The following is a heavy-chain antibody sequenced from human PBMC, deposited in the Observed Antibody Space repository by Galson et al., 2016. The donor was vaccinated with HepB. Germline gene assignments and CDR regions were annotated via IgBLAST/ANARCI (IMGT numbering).Heavy chain of an antibody. CDR2: ISVTSTYT. J-gene: IGHJ4*02. D-gene: IGHD2-21*02. V-gene: IGHV3-11*06. CDR3: ARDRGSYCGGDCSDYYFDY. CDR1: GFTFSDYN. Sequence: SLRLSCAASGFTFSDYNMRWIRQAPGKGLEWVSYISVTSTYTNYADSVKGRFTVSRDNAKNSLYLQMNTLRAEDTAIYYCARDRGSYCGGDCSDYYFDYWGQGTLVTVSS.